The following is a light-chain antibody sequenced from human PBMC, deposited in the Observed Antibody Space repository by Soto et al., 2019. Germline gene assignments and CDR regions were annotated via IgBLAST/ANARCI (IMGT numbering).Light chain of an antibody. CDR1: QDINNY. CDR3: QEYENLPT. CDR2: DAS. V-gene: IGKV1-33*01. Sequence: DIQMTQSPSSLSASVGDRVTITCQASQDINNYLNWYQQKPGKAPKLLIYDASNLEAGVPSRFSGSGSGTHFTLTISSLQPEDIATYYCQEYENLPTFGQGTRLEIK. J-gene: IGKJ5*01.